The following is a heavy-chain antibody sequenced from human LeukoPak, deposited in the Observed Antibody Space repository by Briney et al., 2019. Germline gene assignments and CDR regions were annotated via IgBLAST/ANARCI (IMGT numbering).Heavy chain of an antibody. D-gene: IGHD5-18*01. Sequence: GGSLRLSCAASGFTFADNGMSWVRQAPGKGLEWVSGINWNGGSTGYADSVKGRFTISRDNAKNSLFLQMNSLRAEDTAVYYCARDQPRGYSYGYGGWFDPWGQGTLVTVSS. CDR2: INWNGGST. CDR1: GFTFADNG. CDR3: ARDQPRGYSYGYGGWFDP. J-gene: IGHJ5*02. V-gene: IGHV3-20*04.